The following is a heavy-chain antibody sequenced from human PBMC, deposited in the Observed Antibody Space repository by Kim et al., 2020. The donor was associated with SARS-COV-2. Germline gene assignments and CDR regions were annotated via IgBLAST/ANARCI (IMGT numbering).Heavy chain of an antibody. Sequence: SVKVSCKASGGTFSSYAISWVRQAPGQGLEWMGRIIPIFGIANYAQKFQGRVTITADKSTSTAYMELSSLRSEDTAVYYCASGGSGSYREYNWFDPWGQGTLVTVSS. CDR2: IIPIFGIA. J-gene: IGHJ5*02. CDR1: GGTFSSYA. V-gene: IGHV1-69*04. CDR3: ASGGSGSYREYNWFDP. D-gene: IGHD3-10*01.